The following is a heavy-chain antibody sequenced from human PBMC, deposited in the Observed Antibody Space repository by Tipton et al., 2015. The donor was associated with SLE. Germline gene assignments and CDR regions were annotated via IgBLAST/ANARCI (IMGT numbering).Heavy chain of an antibody. CDR1: GGSISSYY. CDR3: ARDLNWLVQFEEAFDI. D-gene: IGHD3-10*01. J-gene: IGHJ3*02. V-gene: IGHV4-4*07. Sequence: TLSLTCIVSGGSISSYYWNWIRQPAGKGFEWIGHIQPRGYTSYNPSLKSRVTMSLDMSKNQLSLKLISVTAADTAVYYCARDLNWLVQFEEAFDIWGQGTMVTVSS. CDR2: IQPRGYT.